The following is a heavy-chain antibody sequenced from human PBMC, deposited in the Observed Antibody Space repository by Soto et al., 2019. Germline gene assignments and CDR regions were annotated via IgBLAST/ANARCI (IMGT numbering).Heavy chain of an antibody. CDR1: GGSINNNNYC. Sequence: TLSLTCSVSGGSINNNNYCWICIRRHPGKGLDWIGYIDYSGSSYYTPSLKSRVTMSVDTSKKQFSLKLSSVTAADTAVYYCSRGLTTLYYFDSWGQGTPGT. CDR2: IDYSGSS. J-gene: IGHJ4*02. V-gene: IGHV4-31*03. D-gene: IGHD4-17*01. CDR3: SRGLTTLYYFDS.